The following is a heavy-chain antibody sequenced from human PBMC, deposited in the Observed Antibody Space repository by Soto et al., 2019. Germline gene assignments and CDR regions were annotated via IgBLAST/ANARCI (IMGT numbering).Heavy chain of an antibody. Sequence: EVQLVESGGGLVKLGGSLRLSCPASGFTFSSYSMNWVRQAPGKGLEWVSSISSSSINIYYADSVKGRFPISRDNAKNSLYLQMNSLRAKDTAVYYCARGRAAAAAKRGFGLWGRGTLVTVSS. J-gene: IGHJ2*01. CDR2: ISSSSINI. CDR1: GFTFSSYS. D-gene: IGHD6-13*01. V-gene: IGHV3-21*01. CDR3: ARGRAAAAAKRGFGL.